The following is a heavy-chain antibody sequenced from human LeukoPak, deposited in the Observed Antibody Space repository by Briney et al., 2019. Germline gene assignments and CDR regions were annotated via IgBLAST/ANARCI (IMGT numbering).Heavy chain of an antibody. CDR2: INPNSGGT. Sequence: ASVKVSCEASGYTFTSYYMHWVRQAPGQGLEWMGWINPNSGGTNYAQKFQGRVTMTRDTSISTAYMELSRLISDDTAVYYCARASSGRFDYWGQGTLVTVSS. CDR3: ARASSGRFDY. CDR1: GYTFTSYY. D-gene: IGHD6-19*01. V-gene: IGHV1-2*02. J-gene: IGHJ4*02.